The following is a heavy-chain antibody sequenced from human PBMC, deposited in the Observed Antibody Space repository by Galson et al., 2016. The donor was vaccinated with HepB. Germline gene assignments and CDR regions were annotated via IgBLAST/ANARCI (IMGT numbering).Heavy chain of an antibody. J-gene: IGHJ4*03. Sequence: QSGAEVKKPGESLKISCKGSGYSFTSYWIGWVRQMPGKGLEWMGIIYPGDSNTRYSPSFQGQVTISADKPSSTAYLQWSSLKASDTAMYYCARPKYSSSWYGGCPFVYWGHGTLLTVSS. CDR1: GYSFTSYW. CDR2: IYPGDSNT. CDR3: ARPKYSSSWYGGCPFVY. V-gene: IGHV5-51*01. D-gene: IGHD6-13*01.